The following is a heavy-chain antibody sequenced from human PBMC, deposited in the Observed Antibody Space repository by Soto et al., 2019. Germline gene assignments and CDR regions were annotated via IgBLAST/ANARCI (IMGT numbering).Heavy chain of an antibody. CDR3: AREGGDGDYAGWFDP. D-gene: IGHD4-17*01. CDR2: INPNSGGT. CDR1: GYTFTGYY. V-gene: IGHV1-2*04. Sequence: QVQLVQSGAEVKKPGASVKVSCKASGYTFTGYYMHWVRQAPGQGLEWMGWINPNSGGTNYAQKFQGWVTMTRDTSISTAYMELSRLRSDDTAVYYCAREGGDGDYAGWFDPWGQGTLVTVSS. J-gene: IGHJ5*02.